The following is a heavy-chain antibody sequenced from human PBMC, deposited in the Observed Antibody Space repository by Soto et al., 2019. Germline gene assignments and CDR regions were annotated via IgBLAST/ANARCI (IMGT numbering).Heavy chain of an antibody. Sequence: PGGSLRLSCVASGFTFSSYGMHWVRQAPGKGLEWVAIISYDGSNTYYADSVKGRFTVSRDNSKNTLYLQMNSLRAEDTSVYYCASTAVAGDYYYYGMDVWGQGTTVTVSS. D-gene: IGHD6-19*01. CDR2: ISYDGSNT. V-gene: IGHV3-30*03. CDR3: ASTAVAGDYYYYGMDV. J-gene: IGHJ6*02. CDR1: GFTFSSYG.